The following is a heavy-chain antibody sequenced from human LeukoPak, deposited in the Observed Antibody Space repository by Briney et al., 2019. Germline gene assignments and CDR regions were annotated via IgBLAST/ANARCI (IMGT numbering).Heavy chain of an antibody. CDR1: GFTFSNAW. CDR3: AADVPTHGAGELDF. V-gene: IGHV3-15*01. Sequence: GGSLRLSCAASGFTFSNAWMNWVRQAPGKGLEWVGRVKSKTDGGTTDHTAPVKGRFSISRDDSKNTLYLQMNSLKTEDTAVYYCAADVPTHGAGELDFWGQGTLVTVS. CDR2: VKSKTDGGTT. D-gene: IGHD3-10*01. J-gene: IGHJ4*02.